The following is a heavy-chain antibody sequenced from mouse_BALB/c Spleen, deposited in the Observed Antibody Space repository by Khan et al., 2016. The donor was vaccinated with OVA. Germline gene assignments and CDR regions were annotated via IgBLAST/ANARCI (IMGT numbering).Heavy chain of an antibody. CDR3: ARHGYVAWFAY. Sequence: EVQLQESGPELMKPGASVKISCKASGYSFTSYYIHWVKQSHGKSLEWIGYIDPFNGSTSYNQKFKGKATLTVDKSSSTAYMHLNSLTSEDSAVYYCARHGYVAWFAYWGQGTLVTVSA. CDR1: GYSFTSYY. J-gene: IGHJ3*01. CDR2: IDPFNGST. D-gene: IGHD2-2*01. V-gene: IGHV1S135*01.